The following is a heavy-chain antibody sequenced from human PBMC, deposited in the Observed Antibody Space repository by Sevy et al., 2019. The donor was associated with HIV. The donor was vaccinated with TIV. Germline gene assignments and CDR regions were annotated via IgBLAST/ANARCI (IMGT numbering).Heavy chain of an antibody. CDR3: ARNVCDYVVRYFDL. Sequence: SENLSLTCTVSGGSISRGQFYWSWIRQPAGQGLEWIGRVHNTGSATYNPSLRNRVGMSIDTSKNQFSLVLSSVTAADTAVYYCARNVCDYVVRYFDLWGRGTLVTVSS. D-gene: IGHD4-17*01. V-gene: IGHV4-61*02. J-gene: IGHJ2*01. CDR1: GGSISRGQFY. CDR2: VHNTGSA.